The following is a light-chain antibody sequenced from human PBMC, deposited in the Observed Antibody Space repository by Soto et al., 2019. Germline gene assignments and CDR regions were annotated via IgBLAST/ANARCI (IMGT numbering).Light chain of an antibody. Sequence: QPVLTQSPSASASLGASVKLTCTLSRGHRTYDIAWHQQQPDKGPRFLMKLSYDGSHTKGDGIPDRFSGSSSGAERYLTISSLQSEDEADYFCQTWGSGIWVFGGGTKLTVL. CDR3: QTWGSGIWV. CDR1: RGHRTYD. V-gene: IGLV4-69*01. CDR2: LSYDGSH. J-gene: IGLJ3*02.